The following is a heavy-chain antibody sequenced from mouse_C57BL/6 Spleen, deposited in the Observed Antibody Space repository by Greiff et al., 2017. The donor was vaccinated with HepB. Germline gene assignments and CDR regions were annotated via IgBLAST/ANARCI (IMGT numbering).Heavy chain of an antibody. CDR2: INYDGSST. V-gene: IGHV5-16*01. CDR3: ARGGLRYWYFDV. CDR1: GFTFSDYY. D-gene: IGHD1-1*01. J-gene: IGHJ1*03. Sequence: EVMLVESEGGLVQPGSSMKLSCTASGFTFSDYYMAWVRQVPEKGLEWVANINYDGSSTYYLDSLKSRFIISRDNAKNILYLQMSSLKSEDTATYYCARGGLRYWYFDVWGTGTTVTVSS.